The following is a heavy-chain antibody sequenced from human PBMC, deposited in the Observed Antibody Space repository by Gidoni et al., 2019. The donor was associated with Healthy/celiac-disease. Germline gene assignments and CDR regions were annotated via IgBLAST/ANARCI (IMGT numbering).Heavy chain of an antibody. J-gene: IGHJ5*02. CDR2: ISSSSSYI. D-gene: IGHD6-19*01. V-gene: IGHV3-21*01. Sequence: VQLVESGGRLLKPGGSLRLSSAASGFTFSSYSMNWGRHAPGKGLEWVSSISSSSSYIYYADSVKGRFTISRDNAKNSLYLQMNSLRAEDTAVYYCSRASRPVAGTVRFDPWGQGTLVTVSS. CDR1: GFTFSSYS. CDR3: SRASRPVAGTVRFDP.